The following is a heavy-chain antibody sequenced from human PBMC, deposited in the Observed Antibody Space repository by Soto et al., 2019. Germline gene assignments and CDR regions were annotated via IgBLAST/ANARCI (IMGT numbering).Heavy chain of an antibody. J-gene: IGHJ5*02. CDR1: GSPFSDYY. D-gene: IGHD3-22*01. CDR2: INHNSGNT. Sequence: QVQLEQSGAALKKPGGSVKLSCKTPGSPFSDYYMHLVRQSPGQVLGWMGWINHNSGNTDYAQKLRGRVTMTRDTSITTAYMEMTSLRSDATAIYYCARDLRGYSHWFDHWGQGTLVTVSS. CDR3: ARDLRGYSHWFDH. V-gene: IGHV1-2*02.